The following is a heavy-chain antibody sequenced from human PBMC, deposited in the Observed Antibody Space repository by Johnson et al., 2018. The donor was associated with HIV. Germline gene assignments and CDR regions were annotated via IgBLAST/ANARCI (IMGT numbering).Heavy chain of an antibody. Sequence: VQLVESGGGLVQPGGSLRVSCAASGFTFSSYAMNWVRQTPGKGLEWVSGISGSGVSTYYADSVKGRFTISRDNAKKSLYLQVNSLRGEYTALYYCARDVKYYDTSGYHSDAFDIWGQGTLVIVSS. D-gene: IGHD3-22*01. CDR1: GFTFSSYA. V-gene: IGHV3-23*04. CDR3: ARDVKYYDTSGYHSDAFDI. CDR2: ISGSGVST. J-gene: IGHJ3*02.